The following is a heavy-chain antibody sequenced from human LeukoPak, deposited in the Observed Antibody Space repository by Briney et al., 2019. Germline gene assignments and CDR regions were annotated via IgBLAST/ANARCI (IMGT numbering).Heavy chain of an antibody. CDR1: GFTFSDYY. J-gene: IGHJ6*02. V-gene: IGHV3-11*01. Sequence: PGGSLRLSCAASGFTFSDYYMSWIRQAPGKGLEWVSYISSSGSTIYYADSVKGRFTISRDNAKNSLYLQMNSLRAEDTAVYYCARGLYSSGWYRTYYYYYGMDVWGQGTTVTVSS. D-gene: IGHD6-19*01. CDR2: ISSSGSTI. CDR3: ARGLYSSGWYRTYYYYYGMDV.